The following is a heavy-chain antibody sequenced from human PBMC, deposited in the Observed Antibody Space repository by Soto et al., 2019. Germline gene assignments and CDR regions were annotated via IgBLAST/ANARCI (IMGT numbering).Heavy chain of an antibody. J-gene: IGHJ4*02. Sequence: QVQLQQWGAGLLKPSETLSLTCAVYGGSFNGYQWSWIRQPPGKGLEWIGEINHSGSTNYNPSLKSRATISVDTSKNQFSLKLSSVPAADTAVYYCGRGIAMIVVVESDAPAKYYLDSWGQGTLVTVSS. V-gene: IGHV4-34*01. CDR2: INHSGST. D-gene: IGHD3-22*01. CDR3: GRGIAMIVVVESDAPAKYYLDS. CDR1: GGSFNGYQ.